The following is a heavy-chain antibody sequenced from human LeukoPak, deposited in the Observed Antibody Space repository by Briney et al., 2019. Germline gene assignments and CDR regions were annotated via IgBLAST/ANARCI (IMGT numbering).Heavy chain of an antibody. Sequence: SETLSLTCAVSGGSISSANYYWGWIRQPPGKGLEWIGSIYYSGSTYYNPSLKSRVTISVDTSKNQFSLKLSSVTAADTAVYYCARDRSVGVLPAPPFDFWGQGTLVTVSS. J-gene: IGHJ4*02. CDR3: ARDRSVGVLPAPPFDF. V-gene: IGHV4-39*07. CDR1: GGSISSANYY. CDR2: IYYSGST. D-gene: IGHD6-6*01.